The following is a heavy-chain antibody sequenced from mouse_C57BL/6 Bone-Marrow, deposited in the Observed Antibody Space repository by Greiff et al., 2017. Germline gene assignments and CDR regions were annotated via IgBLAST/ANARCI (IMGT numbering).Heavy chain of an antibody. Sequence: VQLKESGPELVKPGASVKISCKASGYSFTGYYMNWVKQSPEKSLEWIGEINPSTGGTTYNQKFKAKATLTVDKSSSTAYMQLKSLTSEDSAVYYCARTHYGSSYGYWGQGTTLTVSS. CDR2: INPSTGGT. V-gene: IGHV1-42*01. J-gene: IGHJ2*01. CDR1: GYSFTGYY. D-gene: IGHD1-1*01. CDR3: ARTHYGSSYGY.